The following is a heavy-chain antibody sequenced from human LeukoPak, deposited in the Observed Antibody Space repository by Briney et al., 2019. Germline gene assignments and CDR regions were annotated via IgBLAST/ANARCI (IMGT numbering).Heavy chain of an antibody. CDR2: ISENGGST. CDR1: GFTFSQYA. Sequence: GGSLRLSCVGSGFTFSQYAMHWVRQAPGKGLEYLSGISENGGSTYYANSVKGRFTISRDNSKNTLYLQMNSLRAEDTAVYYCAKGFGGYSYGPYFDYWGQGTLVTVSS. V-gene: IGHV3-64*01. J-gene: IGHJ4*02. D-gene: IGHD5-18*01. CDR3: AKGFGGYSYGPYFDY.